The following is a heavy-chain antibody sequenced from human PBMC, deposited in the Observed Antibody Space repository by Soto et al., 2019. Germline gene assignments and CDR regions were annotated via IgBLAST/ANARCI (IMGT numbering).Heavy chain of an antibody. V-gene: IGHV4-34*01. CDR2: INDSGNI. D-gene: IGHD3-10*01. CDR3: ARGLILWFGELSRRGGYYYDMDV. J-gene: IGHJ6*03. CDR1: GGSFSGYQ. Sequence: QVQLQQWGAGLLKPSETLSLTCAVYGGSFSGYQWTWIRQTPGKGLEWIGEINDSGNINYNPSLKSRATILVDTAKKQIALKLSSVTAADTAVYYCARGLILWFGELSRRGGYYYDMDVWGKGTTVTVSS.